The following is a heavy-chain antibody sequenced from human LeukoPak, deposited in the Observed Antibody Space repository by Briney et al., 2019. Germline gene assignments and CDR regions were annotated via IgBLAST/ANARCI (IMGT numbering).Heavy chain of an antibody. Sequence: GGSLRLSCAASGFTFSSYAMSWVRQAPGKGLEWVSSISSSSSYIYYADSVKGRFIISRDNAKNSLYLQMNSLRAEDTAVYYCAREVGYCSSTSCRDYWGQGTLVTVSS. CDR3: AREVGYCSSTSCRDY. CDR1: GFTFSSYA. J-gene: IGHJ4*02. CDR2: ISSSSSYI. D-gene: IGHD2-2*01. V-gene: IGHV3-21*01.